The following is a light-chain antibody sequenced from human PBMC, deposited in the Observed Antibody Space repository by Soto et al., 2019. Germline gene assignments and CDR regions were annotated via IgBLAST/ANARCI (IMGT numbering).Light chain of an antibody. CDR2: DVS. V-gene: IGLV2-14*01. J-gene: IGLJ1*01. CDR3: SSYTSSSTPYV. Sequence: QSALTQPASVSGSPGQSITISCTGTSSDVGGYNYVSWYQQHPGKAPKLMIYDVSNRPSGVSNRFSGSKSGNTASLTISGLQAEDEVDYYCSSYTSSSTPYVFGTGTNLTVL. CDR1: SSDVGGYNY.